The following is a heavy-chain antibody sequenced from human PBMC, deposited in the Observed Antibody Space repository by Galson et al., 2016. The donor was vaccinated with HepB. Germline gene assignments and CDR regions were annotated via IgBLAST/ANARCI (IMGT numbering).Heavy chain of an antibody. V-gene: IGHV3-30-3*01. J-gene: IGHJ6*02. CDR2: ISHDGINK. Sequence: SLRLSCAASGFTFSSYPMHWVRQAPGKGLEWVTVISHDGINKYYADSVMGRFTISRDKSKNTLYLQMNSLRAEDTAVYYCAKAARAGLLKGHGVDVWGQGTTVTVSS. CDR1: GFTFSSYP. CDR3: AKAARAGLLKGHGVDV. D-gene: IGHD2-15*01.